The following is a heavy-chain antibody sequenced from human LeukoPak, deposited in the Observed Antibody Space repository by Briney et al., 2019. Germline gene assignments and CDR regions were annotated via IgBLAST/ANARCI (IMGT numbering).Heavy chain of an antibody. CDR1: GNYW. D-gene: IGHD2/OR15-2a*01. CDR2: INSDGSWT. Sequence: GGSLRLSCAASGNYWMHWVRQVPGKGLVWVSHINSDGSWTSYADSVEGRFTISKDNAKNTVYLQTNSLRAEDTAVYYCVSFYETYWGRGTLVTVSS. V-gene: IGHV3-74*01. J-gene: IGHJ4*02. CDR3: VSFYETY.